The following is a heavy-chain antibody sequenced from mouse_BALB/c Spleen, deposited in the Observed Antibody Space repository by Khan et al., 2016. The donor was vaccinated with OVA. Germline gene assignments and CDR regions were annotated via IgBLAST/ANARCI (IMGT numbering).Heavy chain of an antibody. Sequence: EVELVESGGGLVKPGGSLKLSCVASGFTFSSYAMSWVRQTPEKRLEWVASISSGGSTYYPDSVKGRFTISRDNARNILYLQMSSLRSEDTAMYYCARGYAMDYWGQGTSVTVSS. J-gene: IGHJ4*01. CDR3: ARGYAMDY. CDR2: ISSGGST. V-gene: IGHV5-6-5*01. CDR1: GFTFSSYA.